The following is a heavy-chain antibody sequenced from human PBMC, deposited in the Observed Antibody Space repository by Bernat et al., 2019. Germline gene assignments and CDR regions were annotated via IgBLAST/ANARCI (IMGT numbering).Heavy chain of an antibody. CDR2: ISSSGSYI. CDR1: GFTFSTYS. D-gene: IGHD4-17*01. Sequence: EVQLVESGGGLVKPGGSLRLSCAASGFTFSTYSMNWVRQAPGKGLEWVSYISSSGSYIYYADSVKGRFTISRDNAKNSLYLQMNSLRAEDTAVYYCAREYGDYVFDIWGQGTMVTVSS. CDR3: AREYGDYVFDI. J-gene: IGHJ3*02. V-gene: IGHV3-21*05.